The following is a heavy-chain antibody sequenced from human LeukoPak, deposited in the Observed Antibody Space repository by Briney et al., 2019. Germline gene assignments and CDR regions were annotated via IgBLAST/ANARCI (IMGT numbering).Heavy chain of an antibody. CDR2: IVVGSGNT. CDR1: GFTFTSSA. CDR3: AADLSDYGDQTGAFDI. D-gene: IGHD4-17*01. V-gene: IGHV1-58*02. Sequence: GTSVTVSCKASGFTFTSSAMQWVRQARGQRLEWIGWIVVGSGNTNYAQKFQERVTITRDMSTSTAYMELSSLRSEDTAVYYCAADLSDYGDQTGAFDIWGQGTMVTVSS. J-gene: IGHJ3*02.